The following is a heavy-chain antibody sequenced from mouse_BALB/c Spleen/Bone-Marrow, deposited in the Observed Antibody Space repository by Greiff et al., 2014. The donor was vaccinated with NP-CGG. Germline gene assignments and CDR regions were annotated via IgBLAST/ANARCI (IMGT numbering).Heavy chain of an antibody. D-gene: IGHD1-1*01. V-gene: IGHV14-3*02. J-gene: IGHJ3*01. Sequence: VQLKEAGAELVKPGASGKLSCTASGFNIKDTYMHWGKQRPEQGLGGIGRIDPANGNTKYDPKFQGKATITADTSSNTAYLQLSSLTSEDTAVYYCAIYYYGSSGFAYWGQGTLVTVSA. CDR3: AIYYYGSSGFAY. CDR2: IDPANGNT. CDR1: GFNIKDTY.